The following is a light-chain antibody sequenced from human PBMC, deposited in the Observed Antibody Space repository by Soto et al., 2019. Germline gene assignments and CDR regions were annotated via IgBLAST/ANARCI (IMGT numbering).Light chain of an antibody. CDR3: TSYTGSSPYV. J-gene: IGLJ1*01. CDR1: SSDVGGYNF. Sequence: HSALTKPASVSGSPGQSITISCTGTSSDVGGYNFVSWYQQHPDKAPKLMIYDVTNRPSGVSNRFSGSKSGNTASLTISGLQAEVEAEYYSTSYTGSSPYVFGPGAKLTVL. CDR2: DVT. V-gene: IGLV2-14*01.